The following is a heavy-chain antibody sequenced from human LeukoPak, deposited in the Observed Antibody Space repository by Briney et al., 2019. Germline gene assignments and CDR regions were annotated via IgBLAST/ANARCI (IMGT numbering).Heavy chain of an antibody. D-gene: IGHD3-3*01. Sequence: GGSLRLSCAASGFTFSSYWMSWVRQAPGKGLEWVANIKQDGSEKYYVDSVKGRFTISRDNAKNSLYLQMNSLRAEDTAVYYCARDFRLKAGREWLLDDWGQGTLVTVSS. CDR3: ARDFRLKAGREWLLDD. CDR2: IKQDGSEK. V-gene: IGHV3-7*01. CDR1: GFTFSSYW. J-gene: IGHJ4*02.